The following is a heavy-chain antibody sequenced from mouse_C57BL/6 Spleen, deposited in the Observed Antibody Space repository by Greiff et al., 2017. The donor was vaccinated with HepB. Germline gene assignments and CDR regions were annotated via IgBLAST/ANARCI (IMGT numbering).Heavy chain of an antibody. CDR3: ARGRAWFAY. V-gene: IGHV3-1*01. Sequence: VQLQQSGPGMVKPSQSLSLTCTVTGYSITSGYVWHWIRHFPGNKLEWMGYISYSGSTNYNPSLKSRISITHDTSKNHFFLKLNSVTTEDTATYYCARGRAWFAYWGQGTLVTVSA. J-gene: IGHJ3*01. CDR2: ISYSGST. CDR1: GYSITSGYV.